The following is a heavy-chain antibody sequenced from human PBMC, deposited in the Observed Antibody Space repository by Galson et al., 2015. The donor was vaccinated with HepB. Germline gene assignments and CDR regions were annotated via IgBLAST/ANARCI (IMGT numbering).Heavy chain of an antibody. D-gene: IGHD6-19*01. CDR1: GGSISSSSYY. CDR2: IYYSGST. V-gene: IGHV4-39*01. Sequence: LTCTVSGGSISSSSYYWGWIRQPPGKGLEWIGSIYYSGSTYYNPSLKSRVTISVDTSKNQFSLKLSSVTAADTAVYYCAGGYSSWLDYFDYWGQGTLVTVSS. CDR3: AGGYSSWLDYFDY. J-gene: IGHJ4*02.